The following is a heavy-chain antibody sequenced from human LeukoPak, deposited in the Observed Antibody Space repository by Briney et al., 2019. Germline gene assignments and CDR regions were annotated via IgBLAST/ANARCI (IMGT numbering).Heavy chain of an antibody. CDR3: ARRHYYDSSAYFDY. V-gene: IGHV4-59*08. D-gene: IGHD3-22*01. J-gene: IGHJ4*02. CDR2: IYYSGST. CDR1: GGSISSYY. Sequence: SETLSLTCTVSGGSISSYYWSWIRQPPGKGLEWIGYIYYSGSTNYNPSLKSRVTISVDTSKNQFSLKLSSVTAADTAVYYCARRHYYDSSAYFDYWGKGTLVTVSS.